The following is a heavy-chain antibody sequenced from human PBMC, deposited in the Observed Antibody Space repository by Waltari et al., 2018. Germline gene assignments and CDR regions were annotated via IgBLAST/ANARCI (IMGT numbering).Heavy chain of an antibody. D-gene: IGHD2-15*01. J-gene: IGHJ4*02. CDR2: ISPIFGTA. CDR3: ARGDSIVYCSGGSCYRFDY. CDR1: GGTFSSYA. Sequence: QVQLVQSGAEVKKPGSSVKVSCKASGGTFSSYAISWVRPAPGQGLEWMGGISPIFGTANDAQKFQGRVTMTTDESTSTAYMELSSLRSEDTAVYYCARGDSIVYCSGGSCYRFDYWGQGTLVTVSS. V-gene: IGHV1-69*05.